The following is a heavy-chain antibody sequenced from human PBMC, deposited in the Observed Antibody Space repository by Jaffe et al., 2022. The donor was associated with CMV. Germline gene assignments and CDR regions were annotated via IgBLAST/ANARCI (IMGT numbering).Heavy chain of an antibody. CDR1: GGTFSSYA. V-gene: IGHV1-69*09. CDR2: IIPILGIA. Sequence: QVQLVQSGAEVKKPGSSVKVSCKASGGTFSSYAISWVRQAPGQGLEWMGRIIPILGIANYAQKFQGRVTITADKSTSTAYMELSSLRSEDTAVYYCARARNVVTAIPEPTNYYYMDVWGKGTTVTVSS. D-gene: IGHD2-21*02. CDR3: ARARNVVTAIPEPTNYYYMDV. J-gene: IGHJ6*03.